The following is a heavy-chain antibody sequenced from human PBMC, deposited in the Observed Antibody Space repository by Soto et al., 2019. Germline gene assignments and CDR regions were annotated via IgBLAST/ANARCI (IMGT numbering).Heavy chain of an antibody. CDR1: GFTFSTYG. CDR3: AKGQHCSSTSCHFYYDGMDV. Sequence: QVQLVESGGGVVQPGRSLRLSCAASGFTFSTYGMHWVRQAPGTGLEWVAVISYAGKNKDYAQSVKGRLTISRDKSKNTRYLQGNSLRVEDTAVYYCAKGQHCSSTSCHFYYDGMDVWGQGTTVAVSS. V-gene: IGHV3-30*18. D-gene: IGHD2-2*01. J-gene: IGHJ6*02. CDR2: ISYAGKNK.